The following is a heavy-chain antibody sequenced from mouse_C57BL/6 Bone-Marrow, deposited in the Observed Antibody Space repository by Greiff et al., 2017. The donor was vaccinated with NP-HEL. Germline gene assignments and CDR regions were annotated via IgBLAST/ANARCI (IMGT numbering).Heavy chain of an antibody. J-gene: IGHJ1*03. V-gene: IGHV1-81*01. CDR1: GYTFTSYG. D-gene: IGHD1-1*01. CDR2: IYPRSGNT. CDR3: AAGGYYYVSSDYWYFDV. Sequence: VQLQQSGAELARPGASVKLSCKASGYTFTSYGISWVKQRPGQGLEWIGEIYPRSGNTYYNEKFKGKATLTADKSSSTAYMELRSLTSEDSAVFFYAAGGYYYVSSDYWYFDVWGTGTPVTVSS.